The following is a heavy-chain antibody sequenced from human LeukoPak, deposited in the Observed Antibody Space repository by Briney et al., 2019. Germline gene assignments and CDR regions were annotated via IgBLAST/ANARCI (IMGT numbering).Heavy chain of an antibody. CDR3: ARGSGTSLDY. V-gene: IGHV4-61*02. J-gene: IGHJ4*02. CDR1: GDSISSNSYY. D-gene: IGHD1-1*01. CDR2: VHTSGKT. Sequence: PSETLSLTCTVSGDSISSNSYYSNWIRQPAGKGLEWIGRVHTSGKTKYNPSLKSRVTVSVDMSQKKFSLKMTALTAADTAVYYCARGSGTSLDYWGQGTLVTVSS.